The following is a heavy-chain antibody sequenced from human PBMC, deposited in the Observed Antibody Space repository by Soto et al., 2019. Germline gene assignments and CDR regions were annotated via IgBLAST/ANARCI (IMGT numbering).Heavy chain of an antibody. D-gene: IGHD5-18*01. CDR3: ARDIGPALDWFGP. J-gene: IGHJ5*02. Sequence: ASVKVSCKASGYTFTSYDINWVRQASGQGLEWLGWMNPKSGQKAYVEKFQGRVTMTANTSISTAYMELSSLRSDDTAVYYCARDIGPALDWFGPWGQATLVTVSS. CDR2: MNPKSGQK. CDR1: GYTFTSYD. V-gene: IGHV1-8*01.